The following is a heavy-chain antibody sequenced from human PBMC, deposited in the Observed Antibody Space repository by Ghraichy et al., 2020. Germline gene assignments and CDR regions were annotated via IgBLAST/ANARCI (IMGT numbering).Heavy chain of an antibody. Sequence: ESLNISCTVSGGSLSSFYWSWIRQPPGKGLEWIGYIYYNGRTTNYNPSLKSRVTISVDTSKNQFSLKLSSVTPADTALYYCARVDNWNALEYWGRGTRVTVSS. V-gene: IGHV4-59*01. CDR2: IYYNGRTT. CDR3: ARVDNWNALEY. D-gene: IGHD1-1*01. J-gene: IGHJ4*02. CDR1: GGSLSSFY.